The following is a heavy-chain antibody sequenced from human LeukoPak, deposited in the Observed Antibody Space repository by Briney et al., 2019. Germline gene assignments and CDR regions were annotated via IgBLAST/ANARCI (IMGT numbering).Heavy chain of an antibody. CDR2: IYSGGST. CDR1: GFTFSSYW. J-gene: IGHJ4*02. V-gene: IGHV3-66*01. D-gene: IGHD6-13*01. Sequence: PGGSLRLSCAASGFTFSSYWMSWVRQAPGKGLEWVSVIYSGGSTYYADSVKGRFTISRDNSKNTLYLQMNSLRAEDTAVYYCARVNSVAAAGTLDYWGQGTLVTVSS. CDR3: ARVNSVAAAGTLDY.